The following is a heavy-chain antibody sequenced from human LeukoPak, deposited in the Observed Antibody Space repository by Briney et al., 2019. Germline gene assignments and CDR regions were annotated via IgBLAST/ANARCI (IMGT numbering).Heavy chain of an antibody. CDR3: ARERSYGLQYYYYYGMDV. V-gene: IGHV3-7*01. D-gene: IGHD5-18*01. CDR2: IKQDGSEK. J-gene: IGHJ6*02. CDR1: GFTFSSYW. Sequence: GGSLRLSCAASGFTFSSYWMSWVRQAPGKGLEWVANIKQDGSEKYYVDSVKGRFTISRDNAKNSLYLQMNSLRAEDTAVYYCARERSYGLQYYYYYGMDVWGQGTTVTVPS.